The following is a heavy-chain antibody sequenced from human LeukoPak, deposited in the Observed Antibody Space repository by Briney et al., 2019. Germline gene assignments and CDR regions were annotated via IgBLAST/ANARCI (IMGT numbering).Heavy chain of an antibody. V-gene: IGHV4-34*01. CDR2: INHSGST. CDR3: ARGLMTTVTTTPFYYYYYMDV. CDR1: GGSFSGHY. J-gene: IGHJ6*03. D-gene: IGHD4-17*01. Sequence: SETLSLTCAVYGGSFSGHYWNWIRQPPGKGLEWIGEINHSGSTNYNPSLKSRVTISVDTSKNQFPLKLSSVTAADTAVYYCARGLMTTVTTTPFYYYYYMDVWGKGTTVTVSS.